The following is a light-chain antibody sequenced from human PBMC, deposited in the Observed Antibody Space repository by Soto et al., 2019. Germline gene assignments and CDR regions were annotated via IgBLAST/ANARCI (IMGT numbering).Light chain of an antibody. CDR2: EVT. Sequence: QAVVTQPASLSGSPGQSITISCTGTSSDVGAYNYVSWYQQHPGQAPKLMIYEVTNRPSGVSDRFSGSKSGNTASLTISGLQAEDEADYYCSSYPSSSTLLFGGGTKLTVL. CDR1: SSDVGAYNY. CDR3: SSYPSSSTLL. J-gene: IGLJ3*02. V-gene: IGLV2-14*01.